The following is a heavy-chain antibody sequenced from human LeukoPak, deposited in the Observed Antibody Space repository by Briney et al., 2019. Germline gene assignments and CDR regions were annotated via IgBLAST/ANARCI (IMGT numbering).Heavy chain of an antibody. CDR2: ISSSSSYI. CDR3: ARVDWNGPIDY. CDR1: GFAFSSYS. Sequence: GGSLRLSCAASGFAFSSYSMNWVRQAPGKGLEWVSSISSSSSYIYYADSVKGRFTISRDNAKNSLYLQMNSLRAEDTAVYYCARVDWNGPIDYWGQGTLVTVSS. V-gene: IGHV3-21*01. D-gene: IGHD1-1*01. J-gene: IGHJ4*02.